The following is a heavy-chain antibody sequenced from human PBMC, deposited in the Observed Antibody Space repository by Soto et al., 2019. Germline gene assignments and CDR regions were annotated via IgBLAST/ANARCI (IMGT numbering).Heavy chain of an antibody. V-gene: IGHV3-48*03. D-gene: IGHD3-3*02. J-gene: IGHJ4*02. Sequence: EVRLVESGGGLVQPGGSLRLSCAASGFAFSNYEMNWVRQAPGKGLEWVSYISLSGSTIYYADSVKGRFTISRDDAKNSLYLQMDSLRADDTAVYYCARESFSASPNFFDYWGQGTLVTVSS. CDR1: GFAFSNYE. CDR2: ISLSGSTI. CDR3: ARESFSASPNFFDY.